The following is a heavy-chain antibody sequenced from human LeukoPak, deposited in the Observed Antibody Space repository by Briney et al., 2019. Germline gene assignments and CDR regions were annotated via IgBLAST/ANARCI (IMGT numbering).Heavy chain of an antibody. D-gene: IGHD6-13*01. CDR2: IYSGGST. CDR3: ASSGYSSSWTPFDY. J-gene: IGHJ4*02. V-gene: IGHV3-66*01. CDR1: GFTVSSNY. Sequence: GGSLRLSCAASGFTVSSNYMSWVRQAPGKGLEWVSVIYSGGSTYYADSVKGRFTISRDNSKNTMYLQMNSLRAEDTAVYYCASSGYSSSWTPFDYWGQGTLVTVSS.